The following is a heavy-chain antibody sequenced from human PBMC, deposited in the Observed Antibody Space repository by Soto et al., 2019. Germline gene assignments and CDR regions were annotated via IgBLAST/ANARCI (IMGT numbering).Heavy chain of an antibody. CDR3: ARGGRDSYSYGIAYYYYGMDV. J-gene: IGHJ6*02. CDR1: GGTFRSYA. V-gene: IGHV1-69*13. CDR2: IIPIFGTA. D-gene: IGHD5-18*01. Sequence: GASVKVSCKASGGTFRSYAISWVRQAPGQGLEWMGGIIPIFGTANYAQKFQGRVTITADESTSTAYMELSSLRAEDTAVYYCARGGRDSYSYGIAYYYYGMDVWGQGTTVTVSS.